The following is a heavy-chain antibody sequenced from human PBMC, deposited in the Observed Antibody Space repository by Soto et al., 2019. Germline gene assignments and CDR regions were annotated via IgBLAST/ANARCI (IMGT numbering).Heavy chain of an antibody. D-gene: IGHD4-17*01. Sequence: QVQLVQSGAEVKKPGSSVKVSCKASGGTFSRSPISWVRQAPGQGLEWMGGIIPIFGTGNFAQKFQGRVTITADVSTSTGYLELSRLRSEDTAVYYCAREGTTVVTPAGAFDIWGQGTLVTVSS. J-gene: IGHJ3*02. CDR2: IIPIFGTG. V-gene: IGHV1-69*01. CDR3: AREGTTVVTPAGAFDI. CDR1: GGTFSRSP.